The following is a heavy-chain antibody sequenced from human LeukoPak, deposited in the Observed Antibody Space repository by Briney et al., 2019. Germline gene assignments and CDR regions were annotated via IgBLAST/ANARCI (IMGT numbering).Heavy chain of an antibody. J-gene: IGHJ4*02. CDR2: IYTSGST. CDR1: GGSIGSSAYY. CDR3: AREGDSWYGFDY. Sequence: SETLSLTCSVSGGSIGSSAYYWSWIRQPAGKGLEWIGRIYTSGSTNYNPSLKSRVTISVDTSKNQFSLKLSSVTAADTAVYYCAREGDSWYGFDYWGQGTLVTVSS. V-gene: IGHV4-61*02. D-gene: IGHD6-13*01.